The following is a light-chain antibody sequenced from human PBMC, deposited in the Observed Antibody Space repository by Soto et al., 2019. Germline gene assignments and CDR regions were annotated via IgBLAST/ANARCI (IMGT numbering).Light chain of an antibody. J-gene: IGKJ5*01. CDR3: KQYNNWPIT. Sequence: EIVMTQSPASLSVSPGDRDTLSCRASQSVGSLVAWYQQKPGQAPRLLIYRVSTRATDIAARFTGSGSGTEFTLTISSLQTEDFAVYYCKQYNNWPITFGPGTRVENK. CDR2: RVS. CDR1: QSVGSL. V-gene: IGKV3-15*01.